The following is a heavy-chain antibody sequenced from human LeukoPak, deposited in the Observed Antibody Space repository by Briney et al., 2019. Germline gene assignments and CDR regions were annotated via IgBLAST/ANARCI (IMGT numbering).Heavy chain of an antibody. V-gene: IGHV3-23*01. J-gene: IGHJ4*02. Sequence: GGSPRLSCAASGFTFKSYGMTWVRQVPGKGLEWVSSITGAGSSTKYADSVSGRFTISRDNSKNTLSLQMTGLRAEDTAVYYCARKVAVAMDLDYWGQGTLVTVSS. CDR3: ARKVAVAMDLDY. CDR1: GFTFKSYG. CDR2: ITGAGSST. D-gene: IGHD5-18*01.